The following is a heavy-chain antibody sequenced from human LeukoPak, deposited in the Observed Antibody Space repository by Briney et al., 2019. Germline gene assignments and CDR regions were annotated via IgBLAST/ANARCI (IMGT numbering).Heavy chain of an antibody. CDR1: GFTFSSYW. J-gene: IGHJ6*03. CDR3: ARAGYSYGYYYYYYMDV. Sequence: PGGSLRLSCAASGFTFSSYWMSWVRQAPGKGLEWVSYISSSGSTIYYADSVKGRFTISRDNAKNSLYLQMNSLRAEDTAVYYCARAGYSYGYYYYYYMDVWGKGTTVTISS. V-gene: IGHV3-48*04. CDR2: ISSSGSTI. D-gene: IGHD5-18*01.